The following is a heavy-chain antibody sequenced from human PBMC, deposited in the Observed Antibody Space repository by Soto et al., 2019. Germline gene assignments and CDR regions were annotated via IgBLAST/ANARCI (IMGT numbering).Heavy chain of an antibody. CDR2: IYYSGST. CDR1: GGSISSGGYY. J-gene: IGHJ4*02. Sequence: QVQLQESGPGLVKPSQTLSLTCTVSGGSISSGGYYWSWIRQHPGKGLEWIGYIYYSGSTYYNPSLKSRVTISVDTSKNQFSLKLSYVTAADTAVYYCAREGGPDTAMAIDYWGQGTLVTVSS. D-gene: IGHD5-18*01. CDR3: AREGGPDTAMAIDY. V-gene: IGHV4-31*03.